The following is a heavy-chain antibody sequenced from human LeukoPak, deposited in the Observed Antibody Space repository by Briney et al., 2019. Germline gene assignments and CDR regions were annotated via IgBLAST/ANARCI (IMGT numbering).Heavy chain of an antibody. D-gene: IGHD3-3*01. CDR3: TKVIDFWSGSTAYYFDY. V-gene: IGHV3-21*04. CDR2: ISSSSSYI. Sequence: PGGSLRLSCAASGFTFSSYSMNWVRQAPGKGLEWVSSISSSSSYIYYADSVKGRFTISRDNAKNPLYLQMNSLRAEDTAVYYCTKVIDFWSGSTAYYFDYWGQGTLVTVSS. CDR1: GFTFSSYS. J-gene: IGHJ4*02.